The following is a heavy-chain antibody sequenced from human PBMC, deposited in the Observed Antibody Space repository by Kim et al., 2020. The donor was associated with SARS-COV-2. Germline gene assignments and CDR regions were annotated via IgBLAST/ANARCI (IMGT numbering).Heavy chain of an antibody. CDR3: ARRGAARLGWFDP. Sequence: YSPSFQGEVTISADKSIRTAYLQWSSLKASDTAMYYCARRGAARLGWFDPWGQGTLVTVSS. J-gene: IGHJ5*02. D-gene: IGHD6-6*01. V-gene: IGHV5-51*01.